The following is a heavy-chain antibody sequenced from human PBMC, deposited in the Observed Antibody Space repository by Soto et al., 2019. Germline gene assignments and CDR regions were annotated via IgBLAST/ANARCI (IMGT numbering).Heavy chain of an antibody. V-gene: IGHV3-30-3*01. CDR3: ATEMSDFVY. Sequence: QAQLVESGGGVVQPGRSLRLSCAVSGFPFSSDAMHWVRQAPGKGLDWVAFISYDGSSYFYADSVRGRFTISRDNSKNILYLQMNSLRAEDAAVYYCATEMSDFVYWGQGTLFTVSS. CDR1: GFPFSSDA. D-gene: IGHD3-3*01. CDR2: ISYDGSSY. J-gene: IGHJ4*02.